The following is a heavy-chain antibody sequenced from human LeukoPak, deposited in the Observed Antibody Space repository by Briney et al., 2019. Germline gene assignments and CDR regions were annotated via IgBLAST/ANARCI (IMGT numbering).Heavy chain of an antibody. CDR3: ARDKNRAYYDSSGYYSLFDY. V-gene: IGHV1-69*13. J-gene: IGHJ4*02. CDR1: GGTFSSYA. CDR2: IIPIFGTA. Sequence: GASVKVSCKASGGTFSSYAISWVRQAPGQGLEWMGGIIPIFGTAKYAQKFQGRVTINADESTSTAYMELSSLRSEDTAVYYCARDKNRAYYDSSGYYSLFDYWGQGTLVTVSS. D-gene: IGHD3-22*01.